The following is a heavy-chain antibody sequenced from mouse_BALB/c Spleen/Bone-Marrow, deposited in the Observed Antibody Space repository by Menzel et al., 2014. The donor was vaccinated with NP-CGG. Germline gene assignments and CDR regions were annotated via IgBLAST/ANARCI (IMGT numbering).Heavy chain of an antibody. CDR2: TNPYTDGA. Sequence: VQLQQSGPELVKPGASVKMSCKASGYTFTSYVIHWVKQKPGQGLEWIGYTNPYTDGAKYNEKFKGKATLTSDKSSSTAYMELSSRTSEDSAVYYCARSVWYFDVWGAGTTVTVSS. CDR1: GYTFTSYV. J-gene: IGHJ1*01. V-gene: IGHV1-14*01. CDR3: ARSVWYFDV.